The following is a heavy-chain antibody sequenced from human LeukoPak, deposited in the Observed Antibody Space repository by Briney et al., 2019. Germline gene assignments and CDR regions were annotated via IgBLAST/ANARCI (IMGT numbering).Heavy chain of an antibody. CDR2: INPSGGST. V-gene: IGHV1-46*01. Sequence: ASVKVSCKASGYTFSSYAISWVRQAPGQGLEWMGIINPSGGSTSYAQKFQGRVTMTRDMSTSTVYMELSSLRSEDTAVYYCAGEPDYRIGYYYYYMDVWGKGTTVTVSS. CDR1: GYTFSSYA. J-gene: IGHJ6*03. D-gene: IGHD4-11*01. CDR3: AGEPDYRIGYYYYYMDV.